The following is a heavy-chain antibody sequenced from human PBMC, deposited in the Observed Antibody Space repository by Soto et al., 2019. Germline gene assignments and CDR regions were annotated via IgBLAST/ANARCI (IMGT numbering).Heavy chain of an antibody. CDR3: ARALRLGAVAGTIDY. J-gene: IGHJ4*02. CDR2: IYHSGST. V-gene: IGHV4-30-2*01. Sequence: SSETLSLTCAVSGGSISSGGYSWSWIRQPPGKGLEWIGYIYHSGSTYYNPSLKSRVTISVDRSKNQFSLKLSSVTAADTAVYYCARALRLGAVAGTIDYWGQGTLVTVSS. D-gene: IGHD6-19*01. CDR1: GGSISSGGYS.